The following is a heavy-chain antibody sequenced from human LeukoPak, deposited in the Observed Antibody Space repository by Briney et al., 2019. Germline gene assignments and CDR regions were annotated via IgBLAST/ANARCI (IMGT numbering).Heavy chain of an antibody. CDR3: AKGKWGTYYPHDALDI. CDR2: ISSSGSTI. Sequence: PGGSLRLSCAASGFTFSDYYMSWIRQAPGKGLEWVSYISSSGSTIYYADSVKGRFTISRDNSRDTLYLQMNSLTIEDAALYYCAKGKWGTYYPHDALDIWGQGTVVAVSS. CDR1: GFTFSDYY. J-gene: IGHJ3*02. D-gene: IGHD3-10*01. V-gene: IGHV3-11*04.